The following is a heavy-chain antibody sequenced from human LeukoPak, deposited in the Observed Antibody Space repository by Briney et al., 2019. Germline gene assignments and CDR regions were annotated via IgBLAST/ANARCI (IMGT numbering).Heavy chain of an antibody. CDR3: AGELGYCSGGDY. Sequence: NSGGSLRLSCEASGFTFSDYYLSWVRQAPGKGLEWISYISDSGATIYYADSVKGRFTTSRDNAKNSVYLQMNSLRAEDTAVYYCAGELGYCSGGDYWGQGTLVTVSS. V-gene: IGHV3-11*04. D-gene: IGHD2-15*01. CDR1: GFTFSDYY. J-gene: IGHJ4*02. CDR2: ISDSGATI.